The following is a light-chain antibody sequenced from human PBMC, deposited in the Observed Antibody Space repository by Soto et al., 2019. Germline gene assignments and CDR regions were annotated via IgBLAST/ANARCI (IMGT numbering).Light chain of an antibody. J-gene: IGKJ4*01. Sequence: EVEMTQSQATLSVSPGDRVTFSCRASQSVTTNLAWYQHQPGESPRLLISDASTGASGIPPRFMGSGSGTEFTLTTDRLQSADFAVYYYQQYDRWPVTFGGGTKVDI. CDR1: QSVTTN. CDR3: QQYDRWPVT. CDR2: DAS. V-gene: IGKV3-15*01.